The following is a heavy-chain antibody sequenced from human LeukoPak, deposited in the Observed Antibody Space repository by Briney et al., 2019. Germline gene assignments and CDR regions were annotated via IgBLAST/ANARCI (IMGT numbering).Heavy chain of an antibody. CDR3: ARGDERREWLLSY. CDR2: ISPYNGNT. J-gene: IGHJ4*02. Sequence: ASVKVSCKASGYSFTSYGFSWVRQAPGQGLEWIGWISPYNGNTNYAQKLQGRVTMTTDTSTSTAFMELRSLSSDDTAVYYCARGDERREWLLSYWGQGTLVTVSS. V-gene: IGHV1-18*01. D-gene: IGHD3-3*01. CDR1: GYSFTSYG.